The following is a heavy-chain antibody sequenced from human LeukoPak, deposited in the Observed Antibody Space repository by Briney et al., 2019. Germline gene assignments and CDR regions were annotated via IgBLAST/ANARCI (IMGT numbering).Heavy chain of an antibody. CDR1: GGSFSGYY. CDR3: ARGPRIAAHYYGMDV. CDR2: INHSGST. J-gene: IGHJ6*02. Sequence: SETLSLTCAVYGGSFSGYYWSWIRQPPGKGLEWIGEINHSGSTNYNPSLKSRVTISVDTSKNQFSLRLSSVTAADTAVYYCARGPRIAAHYYGMDVWGQGTTVTVSS. V-gene: IGHV4-34*01. D-gene: IGHD6-13*01.